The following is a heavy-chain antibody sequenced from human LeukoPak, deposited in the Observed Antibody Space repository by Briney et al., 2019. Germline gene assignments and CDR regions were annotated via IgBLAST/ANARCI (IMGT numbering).Heavy chain of an antibody. CDR1: GFTFNSYW. CDR2: IKQDGSDK. V-gene: IGHV3-7*01. CDR3: ARKRYGDYDF. Sequence: GGSLRLSCAGSGFTFNSYWMIWVRQAPGKGLEWVANIKQDGSDKYYVHSVRGRFTISRDNAKNSLFLQMNSLRAEDTAVYYCARKRYGDYDFWGQGALVTVSS. D-gene: IGHD4-17*01. J-gene: IGHJ4*02.